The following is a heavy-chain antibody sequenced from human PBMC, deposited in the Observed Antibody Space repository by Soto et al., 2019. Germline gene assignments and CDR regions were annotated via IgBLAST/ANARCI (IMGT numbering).Heavy chain of an antibody. CDR2: INHSGST. CDR3: ARADTAMVKGYYYGMDV. D-gene: IGHD5-18*01. Sequence: SETLSLTCAVYGGSFSGYYWSWIRQPPGKGLEWIGEINHSGSTNYNPSLKSRVTISVDTSKNQFSLKLSSVTAADTAVYYCARADTAMVKGYYYGMDVWGQGTTVT. J-gene: IGHJ6*02. CDR1: GGSFSGYY. V-gene: IGHV4-34*01.